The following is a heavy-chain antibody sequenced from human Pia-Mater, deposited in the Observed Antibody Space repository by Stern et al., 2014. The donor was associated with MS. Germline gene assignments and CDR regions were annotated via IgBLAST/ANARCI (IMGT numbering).Heavy chain of an antibody. CDR1: GNTFSTYS. J-gene: IGHJ4*02. V-gene: IGHV1-46*01. CDR3: ASPLPSAN. Sequence: VQLVESGAEVKKPGASVKLSCTASGNTFSTYSIHWVRQAPGQGLVWMGMINPDGGRPTYAQEFRDRVTMTREPSTSTVYIQRSSLRSEDTAFYYCASPLPSANWGQGTLVTVSS. CDR2: INPDGGRP.